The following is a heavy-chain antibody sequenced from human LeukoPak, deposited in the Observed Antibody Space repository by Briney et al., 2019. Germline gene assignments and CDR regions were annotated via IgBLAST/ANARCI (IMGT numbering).Heavy chain of an antibody. V-gene: IGHV3-21*01. CDR2: ISSSSSYM. CDR1: GFTFSSYS. J-gene: IGHJ4*02. Sequence: GGSLRLSCAASGFTFSSYSMNWVRQAPGKGLEWVSSISSSSSYMYYADSVKGRFTISRYNAKNSLYLQMNSLRAEDTAVYYCARDSAPRYYYDSSGYPTDYWGQGTLVTVSS. D-gene: IGHD3-22*01. CDR3: ARDSAPRYYYDSSGYPTDY.